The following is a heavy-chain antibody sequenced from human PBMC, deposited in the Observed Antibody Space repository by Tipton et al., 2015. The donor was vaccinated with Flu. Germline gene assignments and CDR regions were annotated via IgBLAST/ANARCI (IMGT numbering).Heavy chain of an antibody. CDR2: ISAYNGNT. V-gene: IGHV1-18*03. CDR3: GGDLGGIYSSGWYEGGY. CDR1: GYTFTSYG. J-gene: IGHJ4*02. D-gene: IGHD6-19*01. Sequence: QLVQSGAEVKKPGASVKVSCKASGYTFTSYGISWVRQAPGQGLEWMGWISAYNGNTNYAQKLQGRVTMTTDTSTSTAYMELRSLRSDDMAVYYCGGDLGGIYSSGWYEGGYWGQGSLVAVSS.